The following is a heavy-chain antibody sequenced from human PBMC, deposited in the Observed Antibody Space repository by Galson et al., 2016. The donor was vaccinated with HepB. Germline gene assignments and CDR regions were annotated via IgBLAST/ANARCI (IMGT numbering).Heavy chain of an antibody. V-gene: IGHV3-33*01. J-gene: IGHJ4*02. Sequence: SLRLSCAASGFTFSNFAMHWVRQAPGKGLEWVAVIWYDGTSKYYVDSVKGRFTISRDNAKNTLYLQMNSLRAEDTAVYYCARVLGSYQSFDYWGQGTLVTVSS. CDR1: GFTFSNFA. D-gene: IGHD1-26*01. CDR3: ARVLGSYQSFDY. CDR2: IWYDGTSK.